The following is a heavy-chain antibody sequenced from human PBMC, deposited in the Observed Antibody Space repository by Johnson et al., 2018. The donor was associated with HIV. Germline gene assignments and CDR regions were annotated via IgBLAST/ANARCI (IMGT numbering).Heavy chain of an antibody. D-gene: IGHD4-17*01. CDR2: ISYDGRNK. CDR3: ARGRKTVTTVRPSAFDI. Sequence: VQLVESGGDSVQPGGSLRLSCAASGFTFSSYTMHWVRQAPGKGLEWVAVISYDGRNKYYADSVKGRVTISRDNSKNTLYMQMNSLRAEDTAVYYCARGRKTVTTVRPSAFDIWGQGTMVTVSS. V-gene: IGHV3-30-3*01. J-gene: IGHJ3*02. CDR1: GFTFSSYT.